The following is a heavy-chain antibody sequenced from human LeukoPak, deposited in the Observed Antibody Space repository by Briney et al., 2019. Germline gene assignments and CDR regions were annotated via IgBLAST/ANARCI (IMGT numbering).Heavy chain of an antibody. Sequence: GGSLRLSCAASGFTFSNAWMSWVRQAPGRGLEWVGRIKSKTDGGTTDYAAPVKGRFTISRDDSKNTLYLQMNSLKTEDTAVYYCTTGVELELLDYWGQGTLVAVSS. J-gene: IGHJ4*02. CDR3: TTGVELELLDY. CDR1: GFTFSNAW. V-gene: IGHV3-15*01. D-gene: IGHD1-7*01. CDR2: IKSKTDGGTT.